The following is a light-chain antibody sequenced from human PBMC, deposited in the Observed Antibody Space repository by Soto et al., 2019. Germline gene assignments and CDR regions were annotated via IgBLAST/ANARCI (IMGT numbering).Light chain of an antibody. CDR2: GAS. Sequence: EIVITQSPATLSLSPGERATLSCRASQSVSGNLAWYQQKPGQAPRLLIYGASTRATGIPVRFSGSGSGTEFTLTISSLQSEDSALYYCQQYNDWPPWTFGQGTKVDIK. J-gene: IGKJ1*01. V-gene: IGKV3-15*01. CDR3: QQYNDWPPWT. CDR1: QSVSGN.